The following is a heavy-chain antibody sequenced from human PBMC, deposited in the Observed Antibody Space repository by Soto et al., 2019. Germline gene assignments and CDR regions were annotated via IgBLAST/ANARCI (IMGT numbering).Heavy chain of an antibody. V-gene: IGHV1-18*04. Sequence: ASVNVSCKXSGYTFTSYGISWVRQAPGQGLEWMGWISAYNGNTNYAQKLQGRVTMTTDTSTSTAYMELRSLRSDDTAVYYCAIVDDYVWGSYRPTGSFDYWGQGTLVTVSS. CDR3: AIVDDYVWGSYRPTGSFDY. J-gene: IGHJ4*02. D-gene: IGHD3-16*02. CDR2: ISAYNGNT. CDR1: GYTFTSYG.